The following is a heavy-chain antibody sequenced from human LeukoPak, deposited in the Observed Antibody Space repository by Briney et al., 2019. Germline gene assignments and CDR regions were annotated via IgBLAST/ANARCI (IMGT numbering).Heavy chain of an antibody. J-gene: IGHJ4*02. CDR1: GFTFSSYG. Sequence: GGPLRLSCAASGFTFSSYGMHWLRKAPGKGLEWVAVISYDGSNKYYADSEERVLTISRDSSKNTLYLQMNGLRADDTALYYCAISQGGYCNSTSCYAYYFDYWGQGTLVTVPS. CDR3: AISQGGYCNSTSCYAYYFDY. V-gene: IGHV3-30*03. D-gene: IGHD2-2*01. CDR2: ISYDGSNK.